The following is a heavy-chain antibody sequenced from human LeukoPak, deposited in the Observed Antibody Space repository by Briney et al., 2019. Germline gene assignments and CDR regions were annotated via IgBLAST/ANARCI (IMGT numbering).Heavy chain of an antibody. J-gene: IGHJ4*02. Sequence: GRSLRLSCAASGFTFSSYGMLWVRQAPGKGLEWVAVIWYDGSNKYYADSVKGRFTISRDNSKNTLYLQMNSLRAEDTAVYYCARDSGSYSLDYWGQGTLVTVSS. CDR2: IWYDGSNK. V-gene: IGHV3-33*01. D-gene: IGHD1-26*01. CDR3: ARDSGSYSLDY. CDR1: GFTFSSYG.